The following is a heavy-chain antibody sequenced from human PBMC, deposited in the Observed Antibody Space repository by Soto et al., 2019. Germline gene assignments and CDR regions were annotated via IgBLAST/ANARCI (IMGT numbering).Heavy chain of an antibody. J-gene: IGHJ4*02. CDR1: GGSISSYY. CDR2: IYYSGST. CDR3: ARLWPSGGLLDY. D-gene: IGHD1-26*01. Sequence: SETLSLTCTVSGGSISSYYWSWIRQPPGKGLEWIGYIYYSGSTNYNPSLKSRVTISVDTSKNQFSLKLSSVTAADTAVYYCARLWPSGGLLDYWGQGTLVTVSS. V-gene: IGHV4-59*08.